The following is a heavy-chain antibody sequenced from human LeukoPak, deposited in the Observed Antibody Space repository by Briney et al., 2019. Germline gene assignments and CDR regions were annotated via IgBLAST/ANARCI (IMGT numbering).Heavy chain of an antibody. V-gene: IGHV4-61*02. CDR1: GGSISSGSYY. D-gene: IGHD4-17*01. J-gene: IGHJ3*02. CDR3: ARELRNAFDI. CDR2: IYTSGST. Sequence: SETLSLTCTGSGGSISSGSYYWSWIRQPAGKGLEWIGRIYTSGSTNYNPSLKSRVTISVDTSKNQFSLKLSSVTAADTAMYYCARELRNAFDIWGQGTMVTVSS.